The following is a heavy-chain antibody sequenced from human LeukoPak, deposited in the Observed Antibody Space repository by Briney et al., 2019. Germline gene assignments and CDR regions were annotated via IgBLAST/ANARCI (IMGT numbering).Heavy chain of an antibody. D-gene: IGHD3-22*01. CDR1: GFTFTKYA. Sequence: GGSLRLSCAASGFTFTKYAMSWIRQAPGKGLQWVSGISASGGSKDYADSVKGRFSISRDNSKNTLYLQMNSLRAEDTAVYYCAKTPIPAYYYDSSGYYGGEYFDYWGQGTLVTVSS. CDR3: AKTPIPAYYYDSSGYYGGEYFDY. CDR2: ISASGGSK. J-gene: IGHJ4*02. V-gene: IGHV3-23*01.